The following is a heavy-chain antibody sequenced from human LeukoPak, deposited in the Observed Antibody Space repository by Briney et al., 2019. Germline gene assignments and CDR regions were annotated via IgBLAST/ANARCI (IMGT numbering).Heavy chain of an antibody. J-gene: IGHJ4*02. CDR3: VKDGHCRDSICATKIVVDGYLDH. Sequence: PGGSLRLSCRASGFSFSIYYMNWVRQAPGKGLEWVSDIGAEGAPTYYTYPVRGRLTIYRDNSKNMLYLQMNSLRAEDTATYYCVKDGHCRDSICATKIVVDGYLDHWGQGTQVTVSA. CDR1: GFSFSIYY. V-gene: IGHV3-23*01. CDR2: IGAEGAPT. D-gene: IGHD3-22*01.